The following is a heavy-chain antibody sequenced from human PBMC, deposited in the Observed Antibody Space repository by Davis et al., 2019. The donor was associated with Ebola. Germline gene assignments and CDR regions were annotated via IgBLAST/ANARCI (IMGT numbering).Heavy chain of an antibody. CDR1: GGSVSSGSYY. D-gene: IGHD5-12*01. J-gene: IGHJ4*02. Sequence: PSETLSLTCTVSGGSVSSGSYYWNWIRQPPGRGLEWIGYIYYSGCTNYNPSLKSRVTISVDTSKNQFSLELSSVTAADTAVYYCASGYGQWLLQCWGQGTLVTVSS. CDR2: IYYSGCT. V-gene: IGHV4-61*01. CDR3: ASGYGQWLLQC.